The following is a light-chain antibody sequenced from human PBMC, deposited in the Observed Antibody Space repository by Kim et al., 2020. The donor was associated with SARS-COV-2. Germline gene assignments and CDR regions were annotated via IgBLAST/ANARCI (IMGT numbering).Light chain of an antibody. CDR3: QQRSNWHPSLT. CDR1: QSDSSY. V-gene: IGKV3-11*01. J-gene: IGKJ4*01. CDR2: DAS. Sequence: PGASATLSCSASQSDSSYLDWDQQKPGPAPRLPIYDASARATGIPVRFSGSGSGTDLKFTISSLELEDFAVYYCQQRSNWHPSLTFGGGTKVDIK.